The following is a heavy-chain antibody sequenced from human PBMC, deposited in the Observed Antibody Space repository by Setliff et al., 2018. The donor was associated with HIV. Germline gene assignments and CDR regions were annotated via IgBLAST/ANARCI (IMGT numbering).Heavy chain of an antibody. CDR2: ITANGGST. CDR3: ARSVIGYYYYGMDV. D-gene: IGHD3-10*01. J-gene: IGHJ6*02. V-gene: IGHV3-64*02. CDR1: GFTFSTYS. Sequence: LRLSCAASGFTFSTYSMHWVRQAPGKGLEYVSAITANGGSTHYADSVKGRFTISRDNSKNTLYLQMGSLRAEDMAVYYCARSVIGYYYYGMDVWGQGTLVTVSS.